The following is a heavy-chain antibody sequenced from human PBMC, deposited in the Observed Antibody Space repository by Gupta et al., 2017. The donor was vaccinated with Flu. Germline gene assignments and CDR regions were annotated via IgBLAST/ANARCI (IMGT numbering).Heavy chain of an antibody. Sequence: EVRLVESGGGLVKPGGSLRLSCAASGFTFSNAWMSWVRQAPGKGLEWVGRMKSEADGGTTDHAESRFTVSRDDSKNMLYLQIDSLKSEDTGVYYCATENYDSTGYFLRIYYAMDVWGQGTTVTVSS. J-gene: IGHJ6*02. D-gene: IGHD3-22*01. CDR2: MKSEADGGTT. V-gene: IGHV3-15*01. CDR3: ATENYDSTGYFLRIYYAMDV. CDR1: GFTFSNAW.